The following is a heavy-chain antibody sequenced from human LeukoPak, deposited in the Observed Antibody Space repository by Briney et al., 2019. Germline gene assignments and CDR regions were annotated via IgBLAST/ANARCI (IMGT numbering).Heavy chain of an antibody. CDR1: GGSLSSSY. D-gene: IGHD3/OR15-3a*01. CDR3: ARSHSVWTSFDY. CDR2: IYYSGST. Sequence: PSETLSLTCAVSGGSLSSSYWCWIRQPPRKGLEWIGYIYYSGSTNYNPSLKSRVTISVDTSKNQFSLKLSSVTAADTAVYYCARSHSVWTSFDYWGQGTLVTVSS. J-gene: IGHJ4*02. V-gene: IGHV4-59*01.